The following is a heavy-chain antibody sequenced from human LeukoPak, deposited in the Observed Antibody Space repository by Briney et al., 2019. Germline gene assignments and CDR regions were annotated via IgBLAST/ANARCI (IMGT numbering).Heavy chain of an antibody. Sequence: GGSLRLSCAASGFTFSSYAMHWVRQAPGKGLEWVAVISYDGSNKYYADSVKGRFTISRDNSKNTLYLQMNSLRAEDTAVYYCARDAYDYVWGSSNDAFDIWGQGTMVTVSS. CDR3: ARDAYDYVWGSSNDAFDI. J-gene: IGHJ3*02. D-gene: IGHD3-16*01. CDR2: ISYDGSNK. V-gene: IGHV3-30*04. CDR1: GFTFSSYA.